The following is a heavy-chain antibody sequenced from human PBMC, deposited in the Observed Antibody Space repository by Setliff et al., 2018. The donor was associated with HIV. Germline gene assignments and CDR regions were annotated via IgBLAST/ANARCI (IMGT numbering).Heavy chain of an antibody. D-gene: IGHD4-17*01. CDR3: AKGAGFYGDYTFDY. CDR1: GASITSHY. J-gene: IGHJ4*02. CDR2: IYSTGST. V-gene: IGHV4-59*11. Sequence: PSETLSLTCTVSGASITSHYWSWIRQSPGRELEWIGYIYSTGSTTYNPSLQSRVSISMDAYKNKFSLKVTSVTSADTAVYYCAKGAGFYGDYTFDYWGQGNLVTVSS.